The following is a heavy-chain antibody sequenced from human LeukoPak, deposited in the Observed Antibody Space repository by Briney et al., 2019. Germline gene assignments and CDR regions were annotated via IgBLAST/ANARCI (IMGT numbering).Heavy chain of an antibody. Sequence: GASVKVSCKASGYTFTSYGISWVRQAPGQGLEWMGWISAYNGNTDYAQKLQGRVTMTTDTSTSTAYMELRRLRSDDTAVCYCARDRPTVTPGDYAFDIWGQGTMVTVSS. CDR3: ARDRPTVTPGDYAFDI. D-gene: IGHD4-17*01. J-gene: IGHJ3*02. CDR1: GYTFTSYG. V-gene: IGHV1-18*01. CDR2: ISAYNGNT.